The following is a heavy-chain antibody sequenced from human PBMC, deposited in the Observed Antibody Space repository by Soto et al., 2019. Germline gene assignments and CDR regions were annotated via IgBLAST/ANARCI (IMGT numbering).Heavy chain of an antibody. J-gene: IGHJ4*02. V-gene: IGHV4-31*11. CDR3: ARRAVAAAGRNFDY. CDR1: GGSISSGGYS. Sequence: SETLSLTCAVSGGSISSGGYSWSWIRQPPGKGLEWIGYIYYSGSTYYNPSLKSRVTISVDTSKNQFSVKLSSVTAADTAVYYCARRAVAAAGRNFDYWGQGTLVTVSS. CDR2: IYYSGST. D-gene: IGHD6-13*01.